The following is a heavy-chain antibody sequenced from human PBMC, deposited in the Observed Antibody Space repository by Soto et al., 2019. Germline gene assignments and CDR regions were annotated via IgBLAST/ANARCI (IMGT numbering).Heavy chain of an antibody. CDR2: IYSGGST. CDR1: GFTVSSNY. J-gene: IGHJ3*02. D-gene: IGHD3-22*01. CDR3: ARTYDSSVMGAFDI. V-gene: IGHV3-53*01. Sequence: EVQLVESGGGLIQPGGSLRLSCAASGFTVSSNYMSWVRQAPGKGLEWVSGIYSGGSTYYADSVKGRFTISRDNSKNTLYLQMKRLRAEDTAVYYCARTYDSSVMGAFDIWGQGTMVTVSS.